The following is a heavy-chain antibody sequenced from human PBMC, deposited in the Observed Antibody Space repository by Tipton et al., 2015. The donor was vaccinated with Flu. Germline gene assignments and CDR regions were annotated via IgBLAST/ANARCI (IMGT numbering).Heavy chain of an antibody. D-gene: IGHD6-13*01. J-gene: IGHJ4*02. CDR3: ARVLRKFSSGWYGLGY. V-gene: IGHV1-8*01. CDR1: GYTFTSYD. CDR2: MNPNSGNT. Sequence: VQLVQSGAEVKKPGASVKVSCKAPGYTFTSYDINWVRQATGQGREWMGWMNPNSGNTGYAQKFQGRVTMTRNTSISTAYMELSSLRSEDTAVYYCARVLRKFSSGWYGLGYWGQGTLVTVSS.